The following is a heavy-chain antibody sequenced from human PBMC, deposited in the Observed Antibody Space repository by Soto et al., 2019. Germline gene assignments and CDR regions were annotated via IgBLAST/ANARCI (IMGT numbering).Heavy chain of an antibody. CDR2: INPSGGST. J-gene: IGHJ4*02. D-gene: IGHD2-2*01. CDR3: ARVSTRTTALDY. Sequence: ASVKVSCKASGYTFTSYYMHWVRQAPGQGLEWMGIINPSGGSTSYAQKFQGRATMTRDTSTSTVYMELSSLRSEDTAVYYCARVSTRTTALDYWGQGTLVTVSS. V-gene: IGHV1-46*01. CDR1: GYTFTSYY.